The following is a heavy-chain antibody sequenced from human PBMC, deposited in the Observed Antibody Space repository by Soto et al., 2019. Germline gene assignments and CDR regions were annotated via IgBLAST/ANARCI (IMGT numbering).Heavy chain of an antibody. CDR2: IYYSGST. J-gene: IGHJ4*02. V-gene: IGHV4-59*01. D-gene: IGHD5-18*01. CDR1: GGSISSYY. CDR3: ARDTGYREPYYFDY. Sequence: SETLSLTCTVSGGSISSYYWSWIRQPPGKGLEWIGYIYYSGSTNYNPSLKSRVTISVDTSKNQFSLKLSSVTAADTAVYYCARDTGYREPYYFDYWGQGTLVTVS.